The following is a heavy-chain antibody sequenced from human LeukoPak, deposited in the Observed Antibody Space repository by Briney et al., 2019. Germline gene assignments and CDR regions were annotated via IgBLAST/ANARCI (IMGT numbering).Heavy chain of an antibody. CDR2: VKEDGTTK. CDR1: GFRFTNYW. Sequence: PGGSLRLSCAASGFRFTNYWMSSVRQAPGKGLEWVANVKEDGTTKQYVDSVKGRFTISRDNAKNSLYLQMDSLRAEDTAVYYCVSQEVVPHWGQGTLVSVSS. CDR3: VSQEVVPH. D-gene: IGHD2-15*01. J-gene: IGHJ4*02. V-gene: IGHV3-7*01.